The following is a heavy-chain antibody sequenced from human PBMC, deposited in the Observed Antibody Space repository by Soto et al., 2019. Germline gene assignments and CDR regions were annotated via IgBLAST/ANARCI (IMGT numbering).Heavy chain of an antibody. CDR2: IWYDGSNK. D-gene: IGHD3-22*01. CDR3: ARDPLGGDYYDSSGYYLDY. J-gene: IGHJ4*02. Sequence: QVQLVESGGGVVQPGRSLRLSCAASGFTFSSYGMHWVRQAPGKGLEWVAVIWYDGSNKYYADSVKGRFTISRDNSKNTLYLHMNSLRAEDTAVYYCARDPLGGDYYDSSGYYLDYWGQGTLVTVSS. CDR1: GFTFSSYG. V-gene: IGHV3-33*01.